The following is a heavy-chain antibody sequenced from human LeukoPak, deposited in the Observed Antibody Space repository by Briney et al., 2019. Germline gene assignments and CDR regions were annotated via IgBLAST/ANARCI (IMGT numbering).Heavy chain of an antibody. CDR3: ARDRYYFDSSGHYSRSYYVGY. CDR1: GFTFSNYW. Sequence: SGGSLRLTCAASGFTFSNYWMTWVRQAPGKGLEWVANIKHDGGETSSVDSVKGRFTISRDNARNSLYLQMNSLRAEDTAVYYCARDRYYFDSSGHYSRSYYVGYRGQGTLVTVSS. D-gene: IGHD3-22*01. J-gene: IGHJ4*02. V-gene: IGHV3-7*04. CDR2: IKHDGGET.